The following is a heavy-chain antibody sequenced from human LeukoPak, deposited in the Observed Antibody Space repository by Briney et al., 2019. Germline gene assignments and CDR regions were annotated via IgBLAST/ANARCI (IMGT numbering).Heavy chain of an antibody. J-gene: IGHJ4*02. CDR1: GGTFSSYA. CDR2: IIPILGIA. V-gene: IGHV1-69*04. D-gene: IGHD1-26*01. CDR3: AIDISGASGSYYLYYFDY. Sequence: ASVKVSCKASGGTFSSYAISWVRQAPGQGLEWMGRIIPILGIANYAQKFQGRVTITADKSTSTAYMELSSLRSEDTAVYYCAIDISGASGSYYLYYFDYWGQGTLVTVSS.